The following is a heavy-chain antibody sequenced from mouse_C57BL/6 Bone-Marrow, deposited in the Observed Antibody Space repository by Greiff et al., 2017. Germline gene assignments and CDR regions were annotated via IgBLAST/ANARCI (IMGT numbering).Heavy chain of an antibody. CDR2: IDPSDSYT. CDR3: ARESLYYYGPFDY. CDR1: GYTFTSYW. D-gene: IGHD1-1*01. Sequence: QVQLKQPGAELVMPGASVKLSCKASGYTFTSYWMHWVKQRPGQGLEWIGEIDPSDSYTNYNQKFKGKSTLTVDKSSSTAYMQLSSLTSADSAVYYCARESLYYYGPFDYWGQGTTLTVSS. J-gene: IGHJ2*01. V-gene: IGHV1-69*01.